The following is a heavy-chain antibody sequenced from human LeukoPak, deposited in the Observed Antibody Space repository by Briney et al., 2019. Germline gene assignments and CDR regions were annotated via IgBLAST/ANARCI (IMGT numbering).Heavy chain of an antibody. CDR1: GGSISSSSYY. CDR2: IYYSGST. CDR3: ARERNCAVNFDY. J-gene: IGHJ4*02. Sequence: SETLSLTCTVSGGSISSSSYYWGWIRQPPGKGLEWIGSIYYSGSTYYNPSLKSRVTISVDTSKNQFSLKLSSVTAADTAVYYCARERNCAVNFDYSGQGTLVTVSS. D-gene: IGHD2-21*01. V-gene: IGHV4-39*07.